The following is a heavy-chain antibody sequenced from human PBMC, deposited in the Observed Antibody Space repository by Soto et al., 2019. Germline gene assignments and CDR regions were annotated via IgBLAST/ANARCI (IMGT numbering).Heavy chain of an antibody. V-gene: IGHV4-31*03. CDR1: GGSVSSGAYY. CDR3: ARESEFWSGDQP. J-gene: IGHJ4*02. Sequence: QVQLQESGPGLVKPSQTLSLTCTVSGGSVSSGAYYWSWIRQHPGGGLEWIGYISYSGNTFYKPSLERRVSISVDTSKNQFSLKLTSVTAADTAVYYCARESEFWSGDQPWGQGTLVIVSS. CDR2: ISYSGNT. D-gene: IGHD3-3*01.